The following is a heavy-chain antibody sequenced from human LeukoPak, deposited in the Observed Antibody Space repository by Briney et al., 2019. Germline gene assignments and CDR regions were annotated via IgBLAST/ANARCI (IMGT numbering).Heavy chain of an antibody. CDR1: GGSIGNNNW. CDR3: ARGGGPLSYFDY. CDR2: IYHSGST. J-gene: IGHJ4*02. Sequence: PSETLSLTCAVSGGSIGNNNWWSWVRQPPGKGLEWIGEIYHSGSTNYNPSLESRVTISVDKSKNQFSLKLNSVTAADTAVYYCARGGGPLSYFDYWGQGTLVTVSS. D-gene: IGHD3-16*01. V-gene: IGHV4-4*02.